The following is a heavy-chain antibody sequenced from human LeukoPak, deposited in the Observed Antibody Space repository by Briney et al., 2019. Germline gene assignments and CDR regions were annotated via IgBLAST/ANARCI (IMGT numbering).Heavy chain of an antibody. CDR1: GYSFTSYW. Sequence: GESLKISCKGSGYSFTSYWIGWVRQMPGKGLEWMGIIYPGDSDTRYSPSFQGQVTISADKSISTAYLQWSSLKASDTAMYYCARFDGYYDILTGYLSYYYYGMDVWGQGTTVTVSS. CDR3: ARFDGYYDILTGYLSYYYYGMDV. CDR2: IYPGDSDT. D-gene: IGHD3-9*01. V-gene: IGHV5-51*01. J-gene: IGHJ6*02.